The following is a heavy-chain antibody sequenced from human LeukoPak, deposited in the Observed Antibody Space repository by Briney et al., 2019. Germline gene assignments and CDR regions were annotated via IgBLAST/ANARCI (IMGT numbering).Heavy chain of an antibody. J-gene: IGHJ4*02. D-gene: IGHD6-19*01. CDR1: GFTFSSYA. CDR2: ISGSGGST. CDR3: AKVEGYSSGWPGLDY. V-gene: IGHV3-23*01. Sequence: GGSLRLSCAASGFTFSSYAMSWVRQAPGKGLEWVPAISGSGGSTYYADSVKGRFTISRDNSKNTLYLQMNSLRAEDTAVYYCAKVEGYSSGWPGLDYWGQGTLVTVSS.